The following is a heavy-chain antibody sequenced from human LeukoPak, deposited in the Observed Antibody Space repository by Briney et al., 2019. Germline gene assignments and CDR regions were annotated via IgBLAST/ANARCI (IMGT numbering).Heavy chain of an antibody. CDR3: ARARIMITFGGVIAPDY. Sequence: GASVKVSCKASGYTFTGYYMHWVRQAPGQGLEWMGWINPNSGGTNYAQKFQGRVTMTRDTSISTAYMELSRLRSDDTAVNYCARARIMITFGGVIAPDYWGQGTLVTVSS. J-gene: IGHJ4*02. D-gene: IGHD3-16*02. CDR2: INPNSGGT. V-gene: IGHV1-2*02. CDR1: GYTFTGYY.